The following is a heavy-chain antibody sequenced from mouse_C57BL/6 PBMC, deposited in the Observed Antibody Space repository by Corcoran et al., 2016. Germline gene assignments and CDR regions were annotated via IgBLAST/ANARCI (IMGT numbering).Heavy chain of an antibody. J-gene: IGHJ3*01. CDR2: IKTYSGVP. Sequence: QIQLVQSGPELKKPGETVKISCKASGYTFTTYGMSWVKQAPGKGLKWMGWIKTYSGVPTYADDFKGRFAFSLETSASTAYLQSKNLKNEDTATYFCARLGDYDGAWFAYWGQGTLVTVAA. D-gene: IGHD2-4*01. CDR3: ARLGDYDGAWFAY. V-gene: IGHV9-3*01. CDR1: GYTFTTYG.